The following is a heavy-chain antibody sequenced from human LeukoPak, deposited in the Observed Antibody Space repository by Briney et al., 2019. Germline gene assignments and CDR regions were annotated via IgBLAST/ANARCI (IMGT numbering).Heavy chain of an antibody. CDR3: ASTSSSWYRGDY. CDR1: GFTFSDYF. Sequence: GGSLRLSCTSSGFTFSDYFMSWIRQAPGKGLEWVSYISTSGSTIYYTDSVKGRFTISRDNAKNSLYLQMNSLRVEDTAVYYCASTSSSWYRGDYWGQGTLVTVSS. J-gene: IGHJ4*02. D-gene: IGHD6-13*01. CDR2: ISTSGSTI. V-gene: IGHV3-11*04.